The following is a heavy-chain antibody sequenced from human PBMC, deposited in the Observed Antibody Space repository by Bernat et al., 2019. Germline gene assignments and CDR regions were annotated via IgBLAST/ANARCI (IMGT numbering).Heavy chain of an antibody. Sequence: EVQLVESGGGLVKPGGSLRLSCAASGFTFSNAYMSWVRQAPGKGLEWVGRIKSNSDGGTTNYAEPVKERFTISRDDSKNTLFLQMSSLKTEDTAVYYCTTHSRDRAFHIWGQGTLVTVSS. CDR3: TTHSRDRAFHI. V-gene: IGHV3-15*01. CDR2: IKSNSDGGTT. D-gene: IGHD6-13*01. J-gene: IGHJ3*02. CDR1: GFTFSNAY.